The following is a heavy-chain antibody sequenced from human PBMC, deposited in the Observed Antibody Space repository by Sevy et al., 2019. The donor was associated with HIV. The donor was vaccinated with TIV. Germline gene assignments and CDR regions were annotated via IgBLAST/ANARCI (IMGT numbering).Heavy chain of an antibody. CDR1: GLTVSNDY. CDR2: INQDGSVK. V-gene: IGHV3-7*01. CDR3: VRAIAKDGSF. Sequence: GGSLRLSCTASGLTVSNDYVNWVRQAPGKGLEWVANINQDGSVKYYVDSVRGRFTISRDNARNLVFLQMSSLRVDDSALYYCVRAIAKDGSFWGQGTLVTVSS. D-gene: IGHD6-13*01. J-gene: IGHJ4*02.